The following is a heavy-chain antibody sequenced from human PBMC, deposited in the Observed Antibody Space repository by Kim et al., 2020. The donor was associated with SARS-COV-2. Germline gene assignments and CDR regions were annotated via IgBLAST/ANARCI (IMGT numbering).Heavy chain of an antibody. CDR2: INPNSGGT. CDR1: GYTFTGYY. V-gene: IGHV1-2*06. Sequence: ASVKVSCKASGYTFTGYYMHWVRQAPGQGLEWMGRINPNSGGTNYAQKFQGRVTMTRDTSISTAYMELSRLRSDDTAVYYCARVGEYYYGSGSYYIKHNYYYYGMDVWGQGTTVTVSS. J-gene: IGHJ6*02. CDR3: ARVGEYYYGSGSYYIKHNYYYYGMDV. D-gene: IGHD3-10*01.